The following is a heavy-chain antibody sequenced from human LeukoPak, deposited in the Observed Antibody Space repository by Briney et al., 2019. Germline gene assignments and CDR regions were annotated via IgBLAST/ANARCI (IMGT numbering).Heavy chain of an antibody. J-gene: IGHJ4*02. D-gene: IGHD3-16*01. V-gene: IGHV3-74*01. CDR2: IHSDGSST. CDR1: GFTFRSYW. CDR3: ARHNYDYDY. Sequence: PGGSLRLSCAASGFTFRSYWMHWVRQAPGKGLVWVSHIHSDGSSTSYADSVQGRFTISRDNAKNTLYLQMNSLRAEDTAVYYCARHNYDYDYWGQGTLVTVSS.